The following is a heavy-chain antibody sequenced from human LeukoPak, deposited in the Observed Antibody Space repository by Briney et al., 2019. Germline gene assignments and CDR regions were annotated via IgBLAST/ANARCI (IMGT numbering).Heavy chain of an antibody. V-gene: IGHV3-66*01. Sequence: GGSLRLSCAASGFTVSSNYMSWVRQAPGKGLEWVSVIYSGGSTYYADSVKGRFTISRDNSKNTLYLQMNSLRAEDTAVYYCARGLYYGSGSYYSPNPLYYFDYWGQGTLVTVSS. J-gene: IGHJ4*02. CDR1: GFTVSSNY. CDR2: IYSGGST. CDR3: ARGLYYGSGSYYSPNPLYYFDY. D-gene: IGHD3-10*01.